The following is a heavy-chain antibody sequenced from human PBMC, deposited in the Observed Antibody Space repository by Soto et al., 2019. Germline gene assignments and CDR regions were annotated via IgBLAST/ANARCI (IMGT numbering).Heavy chain of an antibody. Sequence: SETLSLTCTVPGGSISSGDYYWSWIRQPPGKGLEWIGYTYYSGSTYYNPSLKSRVTISVDTSKNQFSLKLSSVTAADTAVYYCARADYDTDAFDIWGQGTMVTVSS. CDR3: ARADYDTDAFDI. V-gene: IGHV4-30-4*01. CDR1: GGSISSGDYY. J-gene: IGHJ3*02. CDR2: TYYSGST. D-gene: IGHD3-22*01.